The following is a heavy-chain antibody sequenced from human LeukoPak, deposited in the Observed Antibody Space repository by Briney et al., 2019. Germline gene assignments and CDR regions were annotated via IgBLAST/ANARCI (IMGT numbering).Heavy chain of an antibody. CDR2: IYYSGST. J-gene: IGHJ6*04. CDR1: GGSTSSYY. Sequence: PSETLSLTCTVSGGSTSSYYWSWIRQPPGKGLEWIGYIYYSGSTNYNPSLKSRVTISVDTSKNQFSLKLSSVTAADTAVYYCARGIDVWGKGTTVTVSS. CDR3: ARGIDV. V-gene: IGHV4-59*01.